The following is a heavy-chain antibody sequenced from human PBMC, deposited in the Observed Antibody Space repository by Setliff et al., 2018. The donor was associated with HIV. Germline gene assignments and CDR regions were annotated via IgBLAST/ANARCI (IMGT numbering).Heavy chain of an antibody. J-gene: IGHJ5*02. CDR3: ARDSSSWYGADWFDP. Sequence: SETLSLTCAVYGGSLSGFYWNWIRQSPGKGLEWIGEINHRGGVNYNPSFNSRLTMSVDTSKNQFSLKLSSVTAADTAVYYCARDSSSWYGADWFDPWGQGTLVTVSS. D-gene: IGHD6-13*01. CDR1: GGSLSGFY. V-gene: IGHV4-34*01. CDR2: INHRGGV.